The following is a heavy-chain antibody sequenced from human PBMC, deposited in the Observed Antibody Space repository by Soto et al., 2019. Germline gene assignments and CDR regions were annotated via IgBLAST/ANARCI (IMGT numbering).Heavy chain of an antibody. CDR2: IYHGGTT. CDR1: GDSISSGSY. V-gene: IGHV4-38-2*02. D-gene: IGHD6-19*01. J-gene: IGHJ4*01. Sequence: SETLSLTCTVSGDSISSGSYWAWIRQPPGKGPEWIASIYHGGTTFYNPSLKSRITISVDTSNNQFSLKLTSVTAADTAVYYCARVHVMVVAGSTFDYWGHGTLVTVSS. CDR3: ARVHVMVVAGSTFDY.